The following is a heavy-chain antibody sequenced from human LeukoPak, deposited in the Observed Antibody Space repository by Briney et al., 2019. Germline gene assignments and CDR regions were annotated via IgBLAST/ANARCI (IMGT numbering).Heavy chain of an antibody. Sequence: GGSLRLSCAASGFTFSSYSMNWVRQAPGKGLEWVSSISSSSSYIYYADSEKGRFTISRDNAKNSLYLQMNSLRAEDTAVYYCARGSLTSSIAARTIYFDYWGQGTLVTVSS. D-gene: IGHD6-6*01. CDR2: ISSSSSYI. V-gene: IGHV3-21*01. CDR3: ARGSLTSSIAARTIYFDY. CDR1: GFTFSSYS. J-gene: IGHJ4*02.